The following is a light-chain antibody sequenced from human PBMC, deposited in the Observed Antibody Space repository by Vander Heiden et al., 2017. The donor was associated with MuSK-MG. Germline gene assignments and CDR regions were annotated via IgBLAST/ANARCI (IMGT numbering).Light chain of an antibody. Sequence: DIVLTQTPGTLSLSRGERATLSCRASQSVSSSYLAWYQQKPGQAPRLLIYDASSRATGIPDRFSGSGSGTDFTLTISRLEPEDFAVYYCQQYGSSPPLTFGGGTKVEIK. J-gene: IGKJ4*01. CDR1: QSVSSSY. CDR3: QQYGSSPPLT. V-gene: IGKV3-20*01. CDR2: DAS.